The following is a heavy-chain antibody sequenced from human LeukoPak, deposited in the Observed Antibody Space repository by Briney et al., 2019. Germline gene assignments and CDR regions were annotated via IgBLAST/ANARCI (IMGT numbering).Heavy chain of an antibody. CDR1: GGSISSGSYY. V-gene: IGHV4-61*02. J-gene: IGHJ4*02. CDR2: IYTSGST. CDR3: ARDHMSFGGTGTYFDY. D-gene: IGHD1-14*01. Sequence: SQTLSLTCTVSGGSISSGSYYWSWIRQPAGKGLEWIGRIYTSGSTNYNPSLKSRVTMSVDTSKNQFSLKLSSVTAADTAVYYCARDHMSFGGTGTYFDYWGQGTLVTVSS.